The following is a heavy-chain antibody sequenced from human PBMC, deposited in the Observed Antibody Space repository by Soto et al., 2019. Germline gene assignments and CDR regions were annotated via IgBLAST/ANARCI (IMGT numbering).Heavy chain of an antibody. J-gene: IGHJ4*02. D-gene: IGHD6-19*01. Sequence: GASVKVSCKASGYTFTGYYMHWVRQAPGQGLEWMGWINPNSGGTNYAQKFQGWVTMTRDTSISTAYMELSRLRSDDTAVYYCARGGIAVAAPLYYFAYWGQGTLVTVSS. CDR3: ARGGIAVAAPLYYFAY. CDR2: INPNSGGT. V-gene: IGHV1-2*04. CDR1: GYTFTGYY.